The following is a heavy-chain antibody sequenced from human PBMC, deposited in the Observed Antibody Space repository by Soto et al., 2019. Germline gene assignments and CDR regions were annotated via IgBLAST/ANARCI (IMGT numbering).Heavy chain of an antibody. Sequence: SVKVSCKASGGTFISYTISWVRQAPGQGLEWMGRIIPILGIANYAQKFQGRVTITADKSTSTAYMELSSLRSEDTAVYYCARAWLERHYYYMDVWGKGTTVTVSS. V-gene: IGHV1-69*02. CDR2: IIPILGIA. CDR3: ARAWLERHYYYMDV. D-gene: IGHD1-1*01. CDR1: GGTFISYT. J-gene: IGHJ6*03.